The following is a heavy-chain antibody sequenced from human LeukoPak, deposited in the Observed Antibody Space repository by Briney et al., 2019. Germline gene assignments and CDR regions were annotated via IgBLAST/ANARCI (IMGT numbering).Heavy chain of an antibody. CDR2: IYRGAST. V-gene: IGHV3-53*01. J-gene: IGHJ4*02. Sequence: GGSLRLSCAASGFTVSSNYMSWVRQAPGKGLEWVSVIYRGASTYYADCVKGRFTISTDNAKNSLYLQMNSLRAEDTAVYYCARETYCGGDCYVQYYFDYWGQGTLVTVSS. CDR3: ARETYCGGDCYVQYYFDY. CDR1: GFTVSSNY. D-gene: IGHD2-21*02.